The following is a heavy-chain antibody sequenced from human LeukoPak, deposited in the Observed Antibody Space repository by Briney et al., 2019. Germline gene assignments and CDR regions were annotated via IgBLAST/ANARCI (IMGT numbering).Heavy chain of an antibody. Sequence: GGSLRLSCAASGFIFSDYYMSWIRQAPGKGLEWVSSISSSSSYIYYADSVKGRFTISRDNAKNSLYLQMNSLRAEDTAVYYCARDPSHGYFSYYYMDVWGKGTTVTVSS. CDR1: GFIFSDYY. V-gene: IGHV3-11*06. CDR3: ARDPSHGYFSYYYMDV. J-gene: IGHJ6*03. CDR2: ISSSSSYI.